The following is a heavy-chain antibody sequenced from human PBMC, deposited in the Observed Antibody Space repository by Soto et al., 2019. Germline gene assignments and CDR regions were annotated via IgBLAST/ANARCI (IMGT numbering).Heavy chain of an antibody. Sequence: SETLSLTCAVSGGSISSIGYYSSWIRQHPGKGLEWIGYIYYSGSTYYNPSLKSRVTISVDSSKSQFSLKLTSVTAADTAVYYGARDLVGGVPNYWRQGARDTLSS. CDR1: GGSISSIGYY. CDR2: IYYSGST. J-gene: IGHJ4*02. V-gene: IGHV4-31*11. D-gene: IGHD3-16*01. CDR3: ARDLVGGVPNY.